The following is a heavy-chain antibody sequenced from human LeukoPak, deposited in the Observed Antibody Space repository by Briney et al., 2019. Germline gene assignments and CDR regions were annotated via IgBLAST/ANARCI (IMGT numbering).Heavy chain of an antibody. Sequence: SETLSLTCAVYGGSFSGYYWSWIRQPPGKGLEWIGEINHSGSTNYNPSLKSRVTISVDTSKNQFSLKLSSVTAADTAVYYCTAITGTLGGWFDPWGQGTLVTVSS. V-gene: IGHV4-34*01. J-gene: IGHJ5*02. CDR1: GGSFSGYY. CDR3: TAITGTLGGWFDP. CDR2: INHSGST. D-gene: IGHD1-7*01.